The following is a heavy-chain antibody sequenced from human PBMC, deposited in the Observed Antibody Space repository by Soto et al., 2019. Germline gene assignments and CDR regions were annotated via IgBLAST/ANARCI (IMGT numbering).Heavy chain of an antibody. CDR3: GRDEVRNGVGV. CDR1: GYTVSELS. J-gene: IGHJ6*02. CDR2: VDPEDGET. Sequence: ASVKVSCKVSGYTVSELSIHWVRQAPGKGLEWLGGVDPEDGETVYAQKLQGRVTMTEDTSTDTAYMELNSLRVEDTALYYCGRDEVRNGVGVWGQGTTVTVSS. V-gene: IGHV1-24*01.